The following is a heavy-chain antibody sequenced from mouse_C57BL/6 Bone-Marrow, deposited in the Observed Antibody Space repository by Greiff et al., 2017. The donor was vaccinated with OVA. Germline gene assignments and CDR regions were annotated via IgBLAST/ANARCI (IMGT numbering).Heavy chain of an antibody. D-gene: IGHD2-5*01. CDR3: TRGNSNYWYYFGY. V-gene: IGHV1-53*01. J-gene: IGHJ2*01. CDR1: GYTFTSYW. Sequence: VQLQQPGPELVKPGASVKLSCKASGYTFTSYWMHWVKQRPGQGLEWLGNINPSNGSNNYNEQFKSKATLTVDNSSSTAYMQLSSLPSEDSAVYYCTRGNSNYWYYFGYWCQGATLTVSS. CDR2: INPSNGSN.